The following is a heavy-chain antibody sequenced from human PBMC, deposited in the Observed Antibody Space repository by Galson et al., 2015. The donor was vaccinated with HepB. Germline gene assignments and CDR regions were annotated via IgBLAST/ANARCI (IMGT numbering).Heavy chain of an antibody. CDR1: GFTFDDYT. CDR3: AKDRRGIAVEAWYFDL. Sequence: SLRLSCAASGFTFDDYTMHWVRQAPGKGLEWVSLISWDGGSTYYADSVKGRFTISRDNSKNSLYLQMNSLRTEDTALYYCAKDRRGIAVEAWYFDLWGRGTLVTVSS. D-gene: IGHD6-19*01. V-gene: IGHV3-43*01. CDR2: ISWDGGST. J-gene: IGHJ2*01.